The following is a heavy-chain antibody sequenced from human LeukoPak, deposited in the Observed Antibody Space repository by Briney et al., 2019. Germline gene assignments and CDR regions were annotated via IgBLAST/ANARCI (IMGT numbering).Heavy chain of an antibody. CDR2: IYHSGST. CDR3: ARNAGNSDVDY. V-gene: IGHV4-4*02. Sequence: PSGTLSLTCAVSGGSITGSNWWTWVRQPPGKGLEWIGEIYHSGSTNYNPSLKSRVTISVDKSDNQFSLKLNSMTAADTAVYYCARNAGNSDVDYWGQGILVTVSS. CDR1: GGSITGSNW. J-gene: IGHJ4*02. D-gene: IGHD4-23*01.